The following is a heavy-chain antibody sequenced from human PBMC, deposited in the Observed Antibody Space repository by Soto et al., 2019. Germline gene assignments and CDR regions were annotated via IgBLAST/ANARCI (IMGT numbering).Heavy chain of an antibody. D-gene: IGHD3-16*02. CDR3: ARTPVVGELSLYTWFDP. J-gene: IGHJ5*02. Sequence: ASVKVSCKASGYSFTDFGISWVRQAPGQGLEWMAWISPYNGDTNYAQKFQGRVTVTADASTNTAYMELSSLRSEDTAVYYCARTPVVGELSLYTWFDPWGQGTLVTVSS. CDR1: GYSFTDFG. CDR2: ISPYNGDT. V-gene: IGHV1-18*01.